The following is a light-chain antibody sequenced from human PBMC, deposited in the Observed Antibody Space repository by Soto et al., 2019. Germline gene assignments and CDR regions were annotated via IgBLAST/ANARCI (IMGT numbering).Light chain of an antibody. CDR2: DAS. Sequence: EIVLTQSPATLCLSPGERATLSCRASQSVSSYLAWYQQKPGQAPRLLIYDASNRATGIPARFSGSGSGTDVTLTSSSLEPADFAVYSCQQRSNWPPTFGQGTKVEIK. J-gene: IGKJ1*01. V-gene: IGKV3-11*01. CDR1: QSVSSY. CDR3: QQRSNWPPT.